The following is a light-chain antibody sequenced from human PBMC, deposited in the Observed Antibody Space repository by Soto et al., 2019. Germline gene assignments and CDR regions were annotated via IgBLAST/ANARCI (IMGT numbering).Light chain of an antibody. CDR3: QQYNSYPT. CDR2: AAS. J-gene: IGKJ1*01. V-gene: IGKV1-39*01. CDR1: QSISSY. Sequence: DIQITQSPSSLSSSVLERFTITCRASQSISSYLNWYQQKPGKAPKLLIYAASSLQSGVPSRFSGSGSGTEFTLTISSLQPDDFATYYCQQYNSYPTFGQGTKVDNK.